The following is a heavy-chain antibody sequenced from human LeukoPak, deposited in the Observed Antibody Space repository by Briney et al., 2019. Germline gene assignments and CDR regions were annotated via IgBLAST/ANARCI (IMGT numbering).Heavy chain of an antibody. V-gene: IGHV4-39*02. D-gene: IGHD6-19*01. J-gene: IGHJ4*02. CDR1: GGSISSNNYY. CDR3: AREEDSSGSFDY. Sequence: SETLSLTCIVSGGSISSNNYYWGWIRQPPGKGLEWIGSMYYTGGTYYNPSLKSRVTISVDTSKNQFSLKMSSVTATDTAVYYCAREEDSSGSFDYWGQGTLVTVSS. CDR2: MYYTGGT.